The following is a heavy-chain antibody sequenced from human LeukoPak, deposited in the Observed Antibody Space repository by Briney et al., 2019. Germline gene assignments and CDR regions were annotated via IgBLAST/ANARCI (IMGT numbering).Heavy chain of an antibody. CDR1: GYSFTSYW. J-gene: IGHJ4*02. CDR2: IYPGDSDT. D-gene: IGHD6-19*01. V-gene: IGHV5-51*01. Sequence: GESLKISCKGPGYSFTSYWIGRVRQMPGNGLEWMGIIYPGDSDTRYSPTFQGPVTISADKSISTAYLHWCSLKASDTDMYFCARLIAVAYFDYWGQGALVTVSS. CDR3: ARLIAVAYFDY.